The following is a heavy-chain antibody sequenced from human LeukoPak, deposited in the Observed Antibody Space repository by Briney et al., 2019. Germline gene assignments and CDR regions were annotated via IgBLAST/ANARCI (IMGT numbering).Heavy chain of an antibody. Sequence: GGSLRLSCAASGFTFRGYAMNWVRQAPGKGLEWVSGISGSGGGTYYADSVKGRFTISRDNSKNTLYLQMNSLRAEDTAVYYCAKDPYGDYVRYFDYWGQGTLVTVSS. J-gene: IGHJ4*02. V-gene: IGHV3-23*01. CDR2: ISGSGGGT. D-gene: IGHD4-17*01. CDR3: AKDPYGDYVRYFDY. CDR1: GFTFRGYA.